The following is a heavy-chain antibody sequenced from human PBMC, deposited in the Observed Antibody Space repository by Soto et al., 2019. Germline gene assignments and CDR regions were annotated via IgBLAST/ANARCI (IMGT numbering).Heavy chain of an antibody. CDR1: GFTFSSYA. V-gene: IGHV3-23*01. CDR2: ISGSGGST. Sequence: GGSLRLSCAASGFTFSSYAMSWVRQAPGKGLEWVSVISGSGGSTYYADSVKGRFTISRDNSKNTLYLQMNSLRAEDTAVYYCAKVKLRLGELSVFDYWGQGTLVTVSS. CDR3: AKVKLRLGELSVFDY. D-gene: IGHD3-16*02. J-gene: IGHJ4*02.